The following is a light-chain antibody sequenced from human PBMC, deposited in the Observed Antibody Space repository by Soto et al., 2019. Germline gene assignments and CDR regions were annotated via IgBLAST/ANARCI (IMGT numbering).Light chain of an antibody. V-gene: IGKV3-20*01. Sequence: DIVLTQSPGTLSLSPGERATLSCRASQSVGRSYLAWYQQKPGQAPRLLIYGASSRATGIPDRFSGSEAGTDFTLPFSGLGPEDFAVYYCHQCASSPLTFGGGTKVQI. J-gene: IGKJ4*01. CDR3: HQCASSPLT. CDR2: GAS. CDR1: QSVGRSY.